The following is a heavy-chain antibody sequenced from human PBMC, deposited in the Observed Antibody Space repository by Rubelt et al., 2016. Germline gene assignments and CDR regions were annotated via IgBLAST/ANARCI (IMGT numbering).Heavy chain of an antibody. CDR2: INSDGSST. J-gene: IGHJ4*02. Sequence: TFSSNWMVWVRQAPGKGLVWVSRINSDGSSTDYADSVKGRFTISRDNAKNTLYLQMNSLRGEDTAVYYCARTYSYGSGSYSPDYWGQGTLVTVSS. CDR1: TFSSNW. V-gene: IGHV3-74*01. D-gene: IGHD3-10*01. CDR3: ARTYSYGSGSYSPDY.